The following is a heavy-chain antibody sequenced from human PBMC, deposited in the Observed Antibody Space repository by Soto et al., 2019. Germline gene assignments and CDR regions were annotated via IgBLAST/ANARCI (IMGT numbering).Heavy chain of an antibody. J-gene: IGHJ5*02. Sequence: GESLKISCSTSGYSFPTYWIAWVRQRPGKGLEWMGAVYPGDSDTKYSPSFQGHVTISADRSIGTAFLQWSSLNASDTAMYYCARGLNWNYIMNWLDTWVQGTLVTVSS. CDR2: VYPGDSDT. D-gene: IGHD3-16*01. CDR3: ARGLNWNYIMNWLDT. V-gene: IGHV5-51*01. CDR1: GYSFPTYW.